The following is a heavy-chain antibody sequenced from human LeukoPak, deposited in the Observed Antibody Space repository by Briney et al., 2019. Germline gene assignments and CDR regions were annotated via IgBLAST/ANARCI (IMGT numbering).Heavy chain of an antibody. Sequence: ASVKVSCKASGYTFTGYYMHWVRQAPGQGLEWMGWINPNSGGTNYAQKFQGRVTMTRDTSISTAYMELSRLRSDDTAVYYCARLPDSSGWYPYWGQGTLVTVSS. D-gene: IGHD6-19*01. CDR2: INPNSGGT. V-gene: IGHV1-2*02. CDR1: GYTFTGYY. J-gene: IGHJ4*02. CDR3: ARLPDSSGWYPY.